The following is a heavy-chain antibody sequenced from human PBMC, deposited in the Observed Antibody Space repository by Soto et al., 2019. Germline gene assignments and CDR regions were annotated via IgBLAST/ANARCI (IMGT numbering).Heavy chain of an antibody. CDR2: IKSKTDGGTT. J-gene: IGHJ6*02. V-gene: IGHV3-15*07. CDR3: TTAGYGSRSYYNLYYYYYGMDV. D-gene: IGHD3-10*01. CDR1: GFTFSNAW. Sequence: GGSLRLSCAASGFTFSNAWMNWVRQAPGKGLEWVGRIKSKTDGGTTDYAAPVKGRFTISRDDSKNTLYLQMNSLKTEDTAVYYCTTAGYGSRSYYNLYYYYYGMDVWGQGTTVTVSS.